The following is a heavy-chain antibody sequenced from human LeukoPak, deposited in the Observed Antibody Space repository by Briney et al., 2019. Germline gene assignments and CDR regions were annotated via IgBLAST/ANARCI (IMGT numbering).Heavy chain of an antibody. V-gene: IGHV4-59*01. J-gene: IGHJ6*02. Sequence: SETLSLTCTVSGGSISSFYWSWIRQPPGQGLEWIGYIYYSGSTNYNPSLKSRVTISVDTSKNHFSLKLSSVTAADTAVYYCARVGYSYGYSYYYGMDVWGQGTTVTVSS. D-gene: IGHD5-18*01. CDR3: ARVGYSYGYSYYYGMDV. CDR2: IYYSGST. CDR1: GGSISSFY.